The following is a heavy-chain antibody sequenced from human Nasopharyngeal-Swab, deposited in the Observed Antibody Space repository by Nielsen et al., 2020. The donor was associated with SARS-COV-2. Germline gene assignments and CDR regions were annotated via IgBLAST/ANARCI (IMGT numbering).Heavy chain of an antibody. D-gene: IGHD6-19*01. CDR2: IYPGESDT. V-gene: IGHV5-51*01. Sequence: GESPKTPRNGPGYSFTSYWIGWVRQMPGKGLEWMGIIYPGESDTRYSPSFQGQVTIAADKSNNTAYLQWSSLKASDTAMYYCARQQWLVENYYYGMDVWGQGTTVTVSS. CDR1: GYSFTSYW. CDR3: ARQQWLVENYYYGMDV. J-gene: IGHJ6*02.